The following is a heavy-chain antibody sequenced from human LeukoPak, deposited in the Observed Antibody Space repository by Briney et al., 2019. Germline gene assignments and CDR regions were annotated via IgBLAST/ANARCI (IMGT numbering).Heavy chain of an antibody. CDR3: AKGLPSCGGDCYDY. J-gene: IGHJ4*02. CDR2: IFYSGNT. CDR1: GDSISNYY. Sequence: PSETLSLTCTVSGDSISNYYWSWIRQPPGKGLEWLGYIFYSGNTNYNPSLKSRVTISVDTSKNQFSLKLRSVTAADTAVYHCAKGLPSCGGDCYDYWGQGILVTVSS. V-gene: IGHV4-59*01. D-gene: IGHD2-21*01.